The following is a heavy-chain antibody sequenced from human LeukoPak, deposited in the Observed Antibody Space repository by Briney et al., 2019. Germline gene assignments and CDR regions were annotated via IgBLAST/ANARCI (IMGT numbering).Heavy chain of an antibody. CDR2: IYYSGST. D-gene: IGHD3-10*01. CDR3: ARWALGGPTPGDFDY. V-gene: IGHV4-31*03. J-gene: IGHJ4*02. CDR1: GGSISSGGYY. Sequence: PSETLSLTCTVSGGSISSGGYYWSWIRQHPGKGLEWIGYIYYSGSTYYNPSLKSRVTISVDTSKNQFSLKLSSVTAADTAVYYCARWALGGPTPGDFDYWGQGTLVTVSS.